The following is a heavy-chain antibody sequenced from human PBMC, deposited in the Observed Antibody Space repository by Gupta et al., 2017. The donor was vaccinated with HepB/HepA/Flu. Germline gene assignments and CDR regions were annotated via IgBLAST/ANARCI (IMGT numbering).Heavy chain of an antibody. V-gene: IGHV3-30-3*01. CDR1: GFTFSSYA. Sequence: QVQLVESGGGVVQPGRSLRLSCAASGFTFSSYAMHWVRQAPGKGLEWVAVISYDGSNKYYADSVKGRITSSRDNSKNTPYLQMNSLRAEDTAVYYCARTPLRVPRPKMYYFDYWGQGTLVTGSS. D-gene: IGHD3-16*01. CDR3: ARTPLRVPRPKMYYFDY. CDR2: ISYDGSNK. J-gene: IGHJ4*02.